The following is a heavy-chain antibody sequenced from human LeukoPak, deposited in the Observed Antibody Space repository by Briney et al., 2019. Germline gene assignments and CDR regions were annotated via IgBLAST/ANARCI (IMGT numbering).Heavy chain of an antibody. V-gene: IGHV4-59*01. Sequence: SETLSLTCTVSDGSITNYDWSWVRQPPGKGLEFIGHVHYSGTTNYNPSLRSRVTISIDTSKKHFFLKLKSVTAADTAVYYCATGYGDFRVEGRYFYSWGQGTPVTVSS. CDR2: VHYSGTT. J-gene: IGHJ4*02. D-gene: IGHD4-17*01. CDR1: DGSITNYD. CDR3: ATGYGDFRVEGRYFYS.